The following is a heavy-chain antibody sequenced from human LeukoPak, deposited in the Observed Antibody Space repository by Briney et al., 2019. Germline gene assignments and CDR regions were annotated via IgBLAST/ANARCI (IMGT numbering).Heavy chain of an antibody. J-gene: IGHJ4*02. D-gene: IGHD5-12*01. CDR2: ISSSSSYI. CDR1: GFTFSSYS. Sequence: TPGGSLRLSCAASGFTFSSYSMNWVRQAPGKGLEWVSSISSSSSYIYYADSVKGRFTISRDNAKNPLYLQMNSLRAEDTAVYYCATVLVATGRLDYWGQGTLVTVSS. CDR3: ATVLVATGRLDY. V-gene: IGHV3-21*01.